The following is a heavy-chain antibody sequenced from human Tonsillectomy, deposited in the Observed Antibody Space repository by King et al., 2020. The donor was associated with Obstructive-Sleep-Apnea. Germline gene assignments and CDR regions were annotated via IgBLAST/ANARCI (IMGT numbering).Heavy chain of an antibody. CDR2: IRYDGTNK. CDR3: AKDAWTQQLNPSSVWDY. CDR1: GFTFSSYG. Sequence: VQLVESGGGVVQPGRSLRLSCAASGFTFSSYGLHWVRQAPGKGLEWVAFIRYDGTNKYYAESVKGRFTVSRDNSKNTLYLQMNSLRAEDTAVFYCAKDAWTQQLNPSSVWDYWGQGTLVTVSS. D-gene: IGHD6-13*01. J-gene: IGHJ4*02. V-gene: IGHV3-30*02.